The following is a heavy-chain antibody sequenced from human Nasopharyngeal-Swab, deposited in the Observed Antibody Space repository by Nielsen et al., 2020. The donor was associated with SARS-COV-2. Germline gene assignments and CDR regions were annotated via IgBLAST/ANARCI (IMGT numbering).Heavy chain of an antibody. CDR2: ISGDTYST. CDR3: AALLDYGDYGPDY. D-gene: IGHD4-17*01. Sequence: GESLKISCVASGFTFDDYATHWVRQAPGKGLEWVSFISGDTYSTNYVDSVKGRFTISRDNSKNSLYLQMNSLRAEDTALYYCAALLDYGDYGPDYWGQGTLVTVSS. J-gene: IGHJ4*02. V-gene: IGHV3-43*02. CDR1: GFTFDDYA.